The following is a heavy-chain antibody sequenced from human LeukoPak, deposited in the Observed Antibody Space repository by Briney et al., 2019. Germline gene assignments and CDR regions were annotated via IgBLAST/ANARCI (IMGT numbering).Heavy chain of an antibody. Sequence: GASVKVSCKVSGYTLTELSMHWVRQAPGKGLEWMGGFDPEDGETIYAQKFQGRVTMTEDTSTDTTYMELSSLRSEDTAVYYCATNGYCSGGSCSFYYHYGMDVWGQGTTVTVSS. CDR3: ATNGYCSGGSCSFYYHYGMDV. CDR1: GYTLTELS. CDR2: FDPEDGET. V-gene: IGHV1-24*01. D-gene: IGHD2-15*01. J-gene: IGHJ6*02.